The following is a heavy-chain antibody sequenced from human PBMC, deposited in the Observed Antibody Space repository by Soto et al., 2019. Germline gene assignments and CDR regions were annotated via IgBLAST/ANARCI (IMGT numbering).Heavy chain of an antibody. J-gene: IGHJ5*02. CDR3: ARPGYFSGGSFYVFWFDP. CDR2: ISAYNGNT. V-gene: IGHV1-18*01. D-gene: IGHD2-15*01. CDR1: GYTFTSNG. Sequence: ASVKGSGKASGYTFTSNGISWVRPAPGQGLEWMGWISAYNGNTNYAQKLQGRVTMTADTSTSTAYMEPRSLRSDDTAVYYCARPGYFSGGSFYVFWFDPWGQGTLVTVSS.